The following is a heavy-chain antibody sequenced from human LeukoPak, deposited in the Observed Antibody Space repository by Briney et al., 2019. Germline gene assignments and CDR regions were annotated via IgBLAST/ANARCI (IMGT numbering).Heavy chain of an antibody. CDR1: GGSISSGSYY. J-gene: IGHJ4*02. V-gene: IGHV4-61*02. D-gene: IGHD4-17*01. Sequence: PSQTLSLTCTVSGGSISSGSYYWRWIRQPAGKGLEWIGRIYTSGSTNYNPSLKSRVTISVDTSKNQFSLKLSSVTAADTAVYYCARGDYVGPSYWGQGTLVTVSS. CDR2: IYTSGST. CDR3: ARGDYVGPSY.